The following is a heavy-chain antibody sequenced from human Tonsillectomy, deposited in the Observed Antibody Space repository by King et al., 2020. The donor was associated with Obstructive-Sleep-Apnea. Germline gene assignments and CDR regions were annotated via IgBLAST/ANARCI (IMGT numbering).Heavy chain of an antibody. CDR2: INWNSGSI. Sequence: VQLVESGGGLVQPGRSLRLSCAASGFTFDDYGMHWVRQAQEKSLEWVSGINWNSGSIGYAVSVKGRFTISRDNAKNSLYLQMNSLRAEDTAFYYCAKSYSSGWYVPFDYWGQGTLVTVSS. D-gene: IGHD6-19*01. J-gene: IGHJ4*02. CDR1: GFTFDDYG. V-gene: IGHV3-9*01. CDR3: AKSYSSGWYVPFDY.